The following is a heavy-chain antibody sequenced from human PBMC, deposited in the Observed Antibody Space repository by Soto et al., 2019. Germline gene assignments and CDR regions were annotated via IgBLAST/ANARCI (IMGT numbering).Heavy chain of an antibody. V-gene: IGHV4-34*01. J-gene: IGHJ4*02. CDR1: GGSFSGYY. CDR2: INHSGST. CDR3: ARGRFIAEPNFDY. Sequence: KSSETLSLTCAVYGGSFSGYYWSWIRQPPGKGLEWIGEINHSGSTNYNPSLKSRVTISVDTSKNQFSLKLSSVTAADTAVYYCARGRFIAEPNFDYWGQGTLVTVSS. D-gene: IGHD3-3*01.